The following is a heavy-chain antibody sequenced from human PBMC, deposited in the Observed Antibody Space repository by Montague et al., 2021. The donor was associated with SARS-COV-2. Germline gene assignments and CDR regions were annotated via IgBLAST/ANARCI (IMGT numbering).Heavy chain of an antibody. Sequence: SETLSLTCAVSGYSISSSNWWGWIRQAPGRGLEWIGYIYHTGSTYYNPSLKSRVTISVDTSKNQFSLKLSSVTAADTAVYYCARLAPDSGSPNGYYYNGMDVWGQGTTVTVSS. CDR1: GYSISSSNW. J-gene: IGHJ6*02. CDR3: ARLAPDSGSPNGYYYNGMDV. CDR2: IYHTGST. D-gene: IGHD1-26*01. V-gene: IGHV4-28*01.